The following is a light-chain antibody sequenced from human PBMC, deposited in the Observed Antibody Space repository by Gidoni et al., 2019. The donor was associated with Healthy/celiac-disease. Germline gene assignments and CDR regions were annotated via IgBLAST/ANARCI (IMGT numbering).Light chain of an antibody. CDR3: QQYNNWSWT. J-gene: IGKJ1*01. Sequence: EIVMTQSPATLSVSPVETATHSCRASKSVSSNLAWYQQKPGQAPRLLIYGASTRSTGIPARFSGSGSGTEFPLTISSLQYEDFAVYYCQQYNNWSWTFGQGTKVEIK. CDR1: KSVSSN. CDR2: GAS. V-gene: IGKV3-15*01.